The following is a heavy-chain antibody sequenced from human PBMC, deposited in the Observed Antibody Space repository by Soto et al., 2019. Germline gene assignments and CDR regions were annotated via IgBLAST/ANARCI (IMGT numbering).Heavy chain of an antibody. D-gene: IGHD3-22*01. V-gene: IGHV1-69*13. CDR2: IIPIFGTA. Sequence: SVKVSCKASGGTFSSYAISWVRQAPGQGLEWMGGIIPIFGTANYAQKFQGRVTITADESTSTAYMELSSLRSEDTAVYYCARPYYYDSSGYLTDGIWGQGTMVTVSS. J-gene: IGHJ3*02. CDR1: GGTFSSYA. CDR3: ARPYYYDSSGYLTDGI.